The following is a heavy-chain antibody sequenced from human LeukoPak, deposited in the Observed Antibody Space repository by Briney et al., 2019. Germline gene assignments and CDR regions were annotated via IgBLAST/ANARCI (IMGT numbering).Heavy chain of an antibody. CDR2: IRYDGSNK. Sequence: GGSLRLSCAASGFTFSSYGMHWVRQAPSKGLEWVAFIRYDGSNKYYADSVKGRFTISRDNSKNTLYLQMNSLRAEDTAVYYCAKARGYSSGWYYFDYWGQGTLVTVSS. J-gene: IGHJ4*02. CDR3: AKARGYSSGWYYFDY. D-gene: IGHD6-19*01. CDR1: GFTFSSYG. V-gene: IGHV3-30*02.